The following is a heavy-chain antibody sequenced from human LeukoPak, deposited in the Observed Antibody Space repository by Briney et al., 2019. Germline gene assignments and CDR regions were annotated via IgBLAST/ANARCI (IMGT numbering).Heavy chain of an antibody. CDR2: INHSGST. CDR3: ASTRGVRAY. CDR1: GSPYSGYY. D-gene: IGHD3-10*01. V-gene: IGHV4-34*01. J-gene: IGHJ4*02. Sequence: PSETLSLTHAVYGSPYSGYYWIWIRQPPGKGREWIGEINHSGSTNYNPSLKNRATISVDPSKNQFSLKLSSVTAADTAVYYGASTRGVRAYWGQGTLVTVSS.